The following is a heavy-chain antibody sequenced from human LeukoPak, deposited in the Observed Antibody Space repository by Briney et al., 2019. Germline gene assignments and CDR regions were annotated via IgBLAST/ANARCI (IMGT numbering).Heavy chain of an antibody. D-gene: IGHD3-16*01. J-gene: IGHJ4*02. CDR1: GYTFTSYD. V-gene: IGHV1-69*13. Sequence: SVKVSCKASGYTFTSYDINWVRQATGQGLEWMGGIIPIFGTANYAQKFQGRVTITADESTSTAYMELSSLRSEDTAVYYCAVAGGRIDYWGQGTLVTVSS. CDR3: AVAGGRIDY. CDR2: IIPIFGTA.